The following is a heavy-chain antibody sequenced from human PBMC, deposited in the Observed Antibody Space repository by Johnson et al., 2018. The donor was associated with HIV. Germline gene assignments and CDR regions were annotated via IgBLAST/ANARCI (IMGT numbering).Heavy chain of an antibody. V-gene: IGHV3-11*01. CDR2: ISGSGNSI. CDR1: GFIFSDYY. J-gene: IGHJ3*02. Sequence: QVQLVESGGGLVKPGGSQRLSCAASGFIFSDYYMSWIRQAPGKGLEWVSYISGSGNSIYYADSVKGRFTISRDNAKNSLYLQINSLKTEDTAVYYCTTGFAAFDIWGQGTMVTVSS. CDR3: TTGFAAFDI.